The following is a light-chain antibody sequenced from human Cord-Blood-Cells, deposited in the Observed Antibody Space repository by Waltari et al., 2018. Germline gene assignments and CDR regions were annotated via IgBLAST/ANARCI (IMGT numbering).Light chain of an antibody. CDR1: ALPKKY. J-gene: IGLJ2*01. Sequence: SYELTQPPSVSVSPGQTARITCSGDALPKKYAYWYQQKSGQAPVLVIYEDSKRPSGIPGRFSGSSSGTMATLTISGAQVEDEADYYCYSTDSSGNHCVVFGGGTKLTVL. V-gene: IGLV3-10*01. CDR3: YSTDSSGNHCVV. CDR2: EDS.